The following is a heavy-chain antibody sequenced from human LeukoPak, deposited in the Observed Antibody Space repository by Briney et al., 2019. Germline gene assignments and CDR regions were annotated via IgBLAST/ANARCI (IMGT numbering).Heavy chain of an antibody. CDR2: IYYSGST. CDR3: ARGEYYYFDY. Sequence: KPSETLSLTCTVSGGSISSGSYYWGWIRQPPGKGLEWIGSIYYSGSTYYNPSLKSRVTISVDTSKNQFSLKLSSVTAADTAVYYCARGEYYYFDYWGQGTLVTVSS. CDR1: GGSISSGSYY. D-gene: IGHD3-10*01. V-gene: IGHV4-39*07. J-gene: IGHJ4*02.